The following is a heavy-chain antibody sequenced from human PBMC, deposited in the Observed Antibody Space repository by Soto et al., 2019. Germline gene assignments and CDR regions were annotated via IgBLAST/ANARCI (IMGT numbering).Heavy chain of an antibody. CDR2: ISYDGSNK. D-gene: IGHD3-10*01. CDR1: GFTFSNYA. V-gene: IGHV3-30-3*01. Sequence: PGGSLRLSCAASGFTFSNYAIHWVRQAPGKGLEWVAVISYDGSNKSYADSVKGRFTISRDNSKNTVYLQMNSLRAEDTAVYFCARDHDSYHSGIPDYWGQGTLVTVSS. CDR3: ARDHDSYHSGIPDY. J-gene: IGHJ4*02.